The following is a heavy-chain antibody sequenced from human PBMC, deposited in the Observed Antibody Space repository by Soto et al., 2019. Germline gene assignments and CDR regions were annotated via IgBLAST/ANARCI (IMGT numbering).Heavy chain of an antibody. CDR1: GGSISSSSYY. V-gene: IGHV4-39*01. Sequence: QLQLQESGPGLVKPSETLSLTCTVSGGSISSSSYYWGWIRQPPGKGLEWIGSIYYSGSTYYNPSLKSRVTISVDTSKNQFSLKLSSVTAADTAVYYCALPQGDWNDSSWGQGTLVTVSS. CDR3: ALPQGDWNDSS. CDR2: IYYSGST. D-gene: IGHD1-1*01. J-gene: IGHJ4*02.